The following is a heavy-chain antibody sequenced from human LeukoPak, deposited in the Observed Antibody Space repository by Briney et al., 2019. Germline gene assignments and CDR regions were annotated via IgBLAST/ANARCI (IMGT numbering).Heavy chain of an antibody. V-gene: IGHV3-30*18. CDR1: GFTFSSYA. D-gene: IGHD3-22*01. Sequence: GGSLRLSCAASGFTFSSYAMHWVRQAPGKGLEWVAVISYDGSIKYYADSVKGRFTISRDNSKNTLSLQMNSLRAEDTAVYYCAKGKSYYYDSDGVNFDYWGQGTLVTVSS. CDR2: ISYDGSIK. J-gene: IGHJ4*02. CDR3: AKGKSYYYDSDGVNFDY.